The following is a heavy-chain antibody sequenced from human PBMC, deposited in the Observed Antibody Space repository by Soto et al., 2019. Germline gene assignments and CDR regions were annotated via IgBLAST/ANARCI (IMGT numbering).Heavy chain of an antibody. V-gene: IGHV6-1*01. D-gene: IGHD1-26*01. CDR1: GDSVSSNSAG. J-gene: IGHJ4*01. CDR2: TYYRSKWYY. Sequence: SQTLSLTCAITGDSVSSNSAGWSWVRQSPSRGLEWLGRTYYRSKWYYEYAVSVRGRITINPDTSKNQYSLQLNSVTPEDTAVYFCARGEQYSGRIFDYWGQGTPVTVSS. CDR3: ARGEQYSGRIFDY.